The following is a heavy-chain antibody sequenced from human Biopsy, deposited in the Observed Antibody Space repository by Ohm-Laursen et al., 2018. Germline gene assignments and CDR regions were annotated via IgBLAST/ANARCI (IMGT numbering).Heavy chain of an antibody. V-gene: IGHV1-2*02. J-gene: IGHJ4*02. D-gene: IGHD2-8*01. CDR1: SYTFTDYN. CDR2: INCKTGAT. Sequence: ASVKISCNASSYTFTDYNIHWMRQAPGQGLEWLGYINCKTGATNYAQKFQGTVTMTRDTSISTAYLALGSLRSADTAIYYCARDPLNGHKHFDYWGQGSLVTVSS. CDR3: ARDPLNGHKHFDY.